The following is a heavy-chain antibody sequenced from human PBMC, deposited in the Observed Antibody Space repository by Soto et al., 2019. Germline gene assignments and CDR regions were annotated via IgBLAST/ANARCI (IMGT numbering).Heavy chain of an antibody. J-gene: IGHJ4*02. V-gene: IGHV3-23*01. CDR3: AKDQSNSNPLYYFDF. CDR2: MSRTGDNT. D-gene: IGHD3-22*01. CDR1: GFTFSIYA. Sequence: LRLSCAASGFTFSIYAMTWVRQSPGKGLEWVSSMSRTGDNTYYADSVKGRFTISRDNSKNTLYLQMNSLRAEDTAIYYCAKDQSNSNPLYYFDFWGPGTLVTVSS.